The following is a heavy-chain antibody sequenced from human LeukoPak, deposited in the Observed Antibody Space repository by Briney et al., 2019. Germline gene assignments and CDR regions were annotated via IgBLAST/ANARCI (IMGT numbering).Heavy chain of an antibody. CDR2: ISVSGGST. CDR1: GFTFSSYA. CDR3: AKYFYSNYYYGMDV. D-gene: IGHD4-11*01. Sequence: QPGRSLRLSCAASGFTFSSYAMTWVRQAPGKGLEWVSTISVSGGSTYYADSVKGRFTISRDNSKNTLYLQMNSLRAEDTAIYYCAKYFYSNYYYGMDVWGQGTTVTVSS. V-gene: IGHV3-23*01. J-gene: IGHJ6*02.